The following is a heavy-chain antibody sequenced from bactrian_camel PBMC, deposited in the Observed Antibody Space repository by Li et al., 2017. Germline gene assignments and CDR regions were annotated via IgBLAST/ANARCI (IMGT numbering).Heavy chain of an antibody. CDR2: ISLGDSSAYSGDGT. CDR3: AADAFVGCHVVRAPADFAY. V-gene: IGHV3-2*01. J-gene: IGHJ6*01. Sequence: VQLVESGGGSVQAGGSLKLSCSVSGYLSSNCMAWFRQAPGKEREAVASISLGDSSAYSGDGTYCGDAVLGRFTISRDNAKNPLYLEMSNLKPEDTSMYYCAADAFVGCHVVRAPADFAYWGRGTQVTVS. D-gene: IGHD1*01. CDR1: GYLSSNC.